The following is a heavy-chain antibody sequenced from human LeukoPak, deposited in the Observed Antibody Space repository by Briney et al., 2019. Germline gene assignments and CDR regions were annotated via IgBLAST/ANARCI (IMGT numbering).Heavy chain of an antibody. D-gene: IGHD3-3*01. V-gene: IGHV4-38-2*01. CDR1: GYSISSGYY. J-gene: IGHJ4*02. CDR2: IYHSGST. CDR3: ARLGWGYYDPLGVDY. Sequence: SETLSLTCAVSGYSISSGYYWGSIRQPPAKGLEWIGSIYHSGSTYYNPSLKSRVTISVDTSKNQFSLKLSSVTAADTAVYYCARLGWGYYDPLGVDYWGQGTPVTVSS.